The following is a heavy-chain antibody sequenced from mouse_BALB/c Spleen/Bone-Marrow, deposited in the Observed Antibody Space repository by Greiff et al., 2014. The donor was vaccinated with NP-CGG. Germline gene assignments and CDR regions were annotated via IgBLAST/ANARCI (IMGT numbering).Heavy chain of an antibody. CDR2: ISSGGRYT. V-gene: IGHV5-9-4*01. CDR1: GFTFSSYV. Sequence: EVQLQESGGGLVKPGGSLKLSCAASGFTFSSYVMSWVRQSPEKRLEWVAEISSGGRYTYYPDTVTGRFTISRDNAKNTLYLEMSSLRTEETAMYYCTKDQFITTATRAMDYWGQGTSVTVS. CDR3: TKDQFITTATRAMDY. D-gene: IGHD1-2*01. J-gene: IGHJ4*01.